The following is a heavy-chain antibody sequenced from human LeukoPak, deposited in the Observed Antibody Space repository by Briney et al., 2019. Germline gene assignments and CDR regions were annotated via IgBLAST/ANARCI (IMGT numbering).Heavy chain of an antibody. CDR1: GFTFSSYA. CDR2: ISYDGSNK. D-gene: IGHD3-3*01. Sequence: PGGSLRLSCAASGFTFSSYAMHWVRQAPGKGLEWVAVISYDGSNKYYADSVKGRFTISRDNAKNTLFLQMDSLRVEDTAIYYCTRDLRSGYFDYWGQGTLVTVSS. J-gene: IGHJ4*02. V-gene: IGHV3-30-3*01. CDR3: TRDLRSGYFDY.